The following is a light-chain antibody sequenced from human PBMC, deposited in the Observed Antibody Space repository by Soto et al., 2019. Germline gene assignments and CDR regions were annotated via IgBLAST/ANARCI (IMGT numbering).Light chain of an antibody. Sequence: EIVLTQSPATLSLSPGERATLSCRASQSVTNYLAWYQHKPGQAPRLLIYNASNRATGIPARFSGSGSGTHFTLTISSLEPEDFAVYYCQQRDNWPPMYTFGQGTKLAIK. CDR3: QQRDNWPPMYT. V-gene: IGKV3-11*01. CDR1: QSVTNY. CDR2: NAS. J-gene: IGKJ2*01.